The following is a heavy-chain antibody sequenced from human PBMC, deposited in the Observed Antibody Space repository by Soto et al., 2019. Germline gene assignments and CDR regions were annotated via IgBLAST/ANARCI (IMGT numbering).Heavy chain of an antibody. CDR1: GGTFSSYA. Sequence: YSVKVSCKASGGTFSSYAISWVRQAPGQGLEWMGGIIPIFGTANYAQKFQGRVTITADESTSTAYMELSSLRSEDTAAYYFASGLEPDYYYYGIDVWAQGTTVTVSS. CDR2: IIPIFGTA. V-gene: IGHV1-69*13. CDR3: ASGLEPDYYYYGIDV. D-gene: IGHD1-1*01. J-gene: IGHJ6*02.